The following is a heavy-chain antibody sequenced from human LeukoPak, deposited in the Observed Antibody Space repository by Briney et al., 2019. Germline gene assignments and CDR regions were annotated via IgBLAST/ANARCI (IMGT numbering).Heavy chain of an antibody. CDR2: INPNSGGT. D-gene: IGHD3-10*01. J-gene: IGHJ6*03. CDR1: GYTFTGYY. CDR3: ARSERDYGSGSYYRDYYYYMDV. Sequence: ASVKVSCKASGYTFTGYYMHWVRQAPGQGLEWMGWINPNSGGTNYAQKFQGRVTMTRDTSISTAYMELSRLRSDDTAVYYCARSERDYGSGSYYRDYYYYMDVWGKGTTVTVSS. V-gene: IGHV1-2*02.